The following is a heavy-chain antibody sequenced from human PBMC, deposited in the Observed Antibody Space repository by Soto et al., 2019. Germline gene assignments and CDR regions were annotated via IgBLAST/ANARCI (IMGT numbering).Heavy chain of an antibody. V-gene: IGHV3-49*03. CDR1: GFTFGDLG. D-gene: IGHD4-17*01. CDR2: IRSTAYTATT. Sequence: PGGSLRLSCIVSGFTFGDLGMSWFRQAPGKGLEWVGLIRSTAYTATTEFAASVKGRFSVSRDDSKSVVYLQMNSLKTEDTAIYYCARGGRHGDYGISSFWGQGTLVTVSS. J-gene: IGHJ4*02. CDR3: ARGGRHGDYGISSF.